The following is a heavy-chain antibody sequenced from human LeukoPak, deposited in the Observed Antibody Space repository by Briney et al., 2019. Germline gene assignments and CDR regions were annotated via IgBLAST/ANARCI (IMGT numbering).Heavy chain of an antibody. CDR2: INWNGGSR. J-gene: IGHJ5*02. Sequence: GGSLRLSCAASGFKFDDYGMSWVRQVPGKGLEWVSGINWNGGSRGYADSVKGRFTISRDNAKNSVYLQMNSLRSEDTAFYHCARDRCSSTSCYNTPNWFDPWGQGTLVTASS. V-gene: IGHV3-20*01. CDR3: ARDRCSSTSCYNTPNWFDP. CDR1: GFKFDDYG. D-gene: IGHD2-2*02.